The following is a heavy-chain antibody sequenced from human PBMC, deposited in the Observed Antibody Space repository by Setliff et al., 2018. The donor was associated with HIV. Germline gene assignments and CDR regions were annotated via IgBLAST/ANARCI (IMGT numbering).Heavy chain of an antibody. V-gene: IGHV3-23*01. CDR3: AKDGISGGAYPPYYFDY. CDR1: GFAFSAYA. CDR2: AGYSGAST. Sequence: LRLSCAASGFAFSAYAMSWVRQTPGKGLEWVSAAGYSGASTYYADSMKGRFTISRDNSKNTLYLQMNGLRVEDTAVYYCAKDGISGGAYPPYYFDYWGHGTLVTVSS. J-gene: IGHJ4*01. D-gene: IGHD2-15*01.